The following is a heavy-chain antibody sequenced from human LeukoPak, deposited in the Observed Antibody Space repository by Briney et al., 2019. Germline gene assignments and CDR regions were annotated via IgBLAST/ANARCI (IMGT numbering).Heavy chain of an antibody. CDR2: ISSSGSTI. Sequence: GGSLRLSCAASGFTFSDYYMSWIRQAPGKGLEWVSYISSSGSTIYYADSVKGRFAISRDNSKNTLYLQINSLRPEDAALYFCATVDDLDAFGIWGQGTLVTVSS. V-gene: IGHV3-11*04. CDR3: ATVDDLDAFGI. D-gene: IGHD2-2*03. J-gene: IGHJ3*02. CDR1: GFTFSDYY.